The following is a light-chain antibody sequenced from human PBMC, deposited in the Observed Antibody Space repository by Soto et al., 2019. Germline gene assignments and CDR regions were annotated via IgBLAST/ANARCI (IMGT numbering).Light chain of an antibody. CDR2: EVS. J-gene: IGLJ2*01. CDR3: ASYAGSDNVI. Sequence: QSVLTQPPSASGSPGQSVTISCTGTSSDIGGFNFVSWYQQHPGKAPKLMIYEVSKRPSGVPDRFSGSKSANTASLTVSGLQTEDEADYYCASYAGSDNVIFGGGTKLHRP. V-gene: IGLV2-8*01. CDR1: SSDIGGFNF.